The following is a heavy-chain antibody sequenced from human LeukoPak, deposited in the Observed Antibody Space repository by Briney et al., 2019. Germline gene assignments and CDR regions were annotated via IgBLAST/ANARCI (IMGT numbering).Heavy chain of an antibody. V-gene: IGHV4-59*01. D-gene: IGHD5-12*01. CDR3: ARDGYSGSDAL. CDR1: GGSINSYY. Sequence: PSETLSLTCTVSGGSINSYYWSWIRQPPGKGLEWIGYIYYSGSTNYNPSLKSRVTISVDTSQNQFSLKLSSVTAADTAVYYCARDGYSGSDALWGQGTLVTVSS. J-gene: IGHJ4*02. CDR2: IYYSGST.